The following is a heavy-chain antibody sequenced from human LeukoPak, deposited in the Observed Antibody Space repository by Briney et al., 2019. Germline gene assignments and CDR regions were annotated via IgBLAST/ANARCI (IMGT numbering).Heavy chain of an antibody. CDR1: GFTFSSHW. D-gene: IGHD5-24*01. Sequence: GGSLRLSYAASGFTFSSHWMHWVRQAPGKGLVWVSRVKGDGTFTNYADSVYGRFTISRDNAKNTLYLHMHSLRAEDTAVYYCVRDGDDFNFDYWGQGNLVTVSS. CDR3: VRDGDDFNFDY. CDR2: VKGDGTFT. V-gene: IGHV3-74*01. J-gene: IGHJ4*02.